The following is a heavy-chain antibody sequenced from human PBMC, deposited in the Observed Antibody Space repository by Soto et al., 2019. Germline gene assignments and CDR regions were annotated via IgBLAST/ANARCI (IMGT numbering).Heavy chain of an antibody. D-gene: IGHD3-22*01. J-gene: IGHJ4*02. CDR2: IYYSGST. V-gene: IGHV4-30-4*01. CDR1: GGSISSGDYY. CDR3: ARYYDSSGFYY. Sequence: SETLFLTCTVSGGSISSGDYYWSWIRQPPGKGLEWIGYIYYSGSTYYNPSLKSRVTISVDTSKNQFSLKLSSVTAADTAVYYCARYYDSSGFYYWGQGTLVTVSS.